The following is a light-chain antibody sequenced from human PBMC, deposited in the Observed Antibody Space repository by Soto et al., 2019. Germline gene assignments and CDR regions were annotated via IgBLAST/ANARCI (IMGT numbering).Light chain of an antibody. J-gene: IGLJ3*02. Sequence: QSVLTQPPSVSGAPGQRVTISCTGSSSNIGAGYAVHWYQQLPGTAPKPLIYGNNNRPSGVPDRFSGSKSGTSASLAITGLQAEDEADYYCQSYDNSLSASGVFGGGTKLTVL. V-gene: IGLV1-40*01. CDR2: GNN. CDR3: QSYDNSLSASGV. CDR1: SSNIGAGYA.